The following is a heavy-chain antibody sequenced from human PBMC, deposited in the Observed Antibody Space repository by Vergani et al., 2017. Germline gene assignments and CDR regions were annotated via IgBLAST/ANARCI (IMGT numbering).Heavy chain of an antibody. J-gene: IGHJ4*02. Sequence: VQLVESGGVVVQPGGSLRLSCAASGFTFSSYAMHWVRQAPGKGMGWVAVISYDGSNKYYADSVKGRFTISRDNSKNTLYLQMNSLRAEDTAVYYCARDGAYSGYSYYFDYWGQGTLVTVSS. D-gene: IGHD5-12*01. V-gene: IGHV3-30-3*01. CDR3: ARDGAYSGYSYYFDY. CDR2: ISYDGSNK. CDR1: GFTFSSYA.